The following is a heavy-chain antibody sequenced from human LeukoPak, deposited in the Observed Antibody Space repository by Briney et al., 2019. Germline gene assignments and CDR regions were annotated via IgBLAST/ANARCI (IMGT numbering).Heavy chain of an antibody. CDR3: ARVSGYSYGVYYYYMDV. J-gene: IGHJ6*03. CDR1: GFTFSSYA. CDR2: TNDSGGST. D-gene: IGHD5-18*01. Sequence: GGSLRLSCAASGFTFSSYAMIWVRQAPGKGLEWVSGTNDSGGSTYYADSVKGRFTISRDNSKNTLYLQMNSLRAEDTAVYYCARVSGYSYGVYYYYMDVWGKGTTVTVSS. V-gene: IGHV3-23*01.